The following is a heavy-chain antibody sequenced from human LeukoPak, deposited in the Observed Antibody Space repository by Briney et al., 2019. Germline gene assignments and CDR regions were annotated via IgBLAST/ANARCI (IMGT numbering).Heavy chain of an antibody. CDR2: IIPIFGTA. Sequence: GASVKVSCKASGGTFSSYAISWVRQAPGQGLEWMGGIIPIFGTANYAQKFQGRVTITADKSTSTAYMELSSLRSEDTAVYYCARDKVVGATHFDYWGQGTLVTVSS. CDR3: ARDKVVGATHFDY. V-gene: IGHV1-69*06. CDR1: GGTFSSYA. J-gene: IGHJ4*02. D-gene: IGHD1-26*01.